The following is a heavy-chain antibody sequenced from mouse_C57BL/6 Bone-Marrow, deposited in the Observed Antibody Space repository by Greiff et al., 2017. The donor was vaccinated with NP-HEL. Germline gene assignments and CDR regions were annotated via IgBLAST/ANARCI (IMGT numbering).Heavy chain of an antibody. D-gene: IGHD2-1*01. J-gene: IGHJ3*01. CDR1: GYTFTSYG. CDR3: ARDGNFAY. Sequence: QVQLQQSGADLARPGASVKLSCKASGYTFTSYGISWVKQRTGQGLEWIGEIYTRSGNTYYNEKFKGKATLTADTSSSTSYMELRRLTSEDSAVYFCARDGNFAYWGQGTLVTVSA. CDR2: IYTRSGNT. V-gene: IGHV1-81*01.